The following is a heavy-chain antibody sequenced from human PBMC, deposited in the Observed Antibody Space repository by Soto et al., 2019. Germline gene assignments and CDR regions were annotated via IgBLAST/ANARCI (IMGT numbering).Heavy chain of an antibody. V-gene: IGHV4-34*01. CDR3: AREIVDTTMVYYFDS. D-gene: IGHD5-18*01. CDR2: INHSGST. J-gene: IGHJ4*02. Sequence: SETLSLTCAVYGGSFSGYYWTWIRQPPGKGLEWIGEINHSGSTNYNPSLKSRVTISLDTPKNQFSLKLSSVTAADTAVYYCAREIVDTTMVYYFDSWGQGTLVTVS. CDR1: GGSFSGYY.